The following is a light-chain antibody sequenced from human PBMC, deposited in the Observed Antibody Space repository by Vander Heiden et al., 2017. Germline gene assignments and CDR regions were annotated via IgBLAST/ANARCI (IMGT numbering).Light chain of an antibody. CDR2: DVA. CDR1: RSDVGGYNY. Sequence: QPALTQPRSVSASPGQSVTIPSTGTRSDVGGYNYASWYQQHPGKAHKLMLYDVAQRPSGVPGRFSGSKSGNTASLTISGLQAEDEADYYCCSYAGSYVYVFGTGTTVTVL. V-gene: IGLV2-11*01. J-gene: IGLJ1*01. CDR3: CSYAGSYVYV.